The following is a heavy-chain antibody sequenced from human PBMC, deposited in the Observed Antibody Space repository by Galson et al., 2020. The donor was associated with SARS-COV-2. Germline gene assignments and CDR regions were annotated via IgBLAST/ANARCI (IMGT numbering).Heavy chain of an antibody. CDR2: ISSSSSYI. CDR1: GFTFSSYS. Sequence: GGSLRLSCAASGFTFSSYSMNWVRQAPGKGLEWVSSISSSSSYIYYADSVKGRFTISRDNAKNSLYLQMNSLRAEDTAVYYCARDLISGYYDSSGLMDVWGKGTTVTVSS. D-gene: IGHD3-22*01. V-gene: IGHV3-21*01. CDR3: ARDLISGYYDSSGLMDV. J-gene: IGHJ6*03.